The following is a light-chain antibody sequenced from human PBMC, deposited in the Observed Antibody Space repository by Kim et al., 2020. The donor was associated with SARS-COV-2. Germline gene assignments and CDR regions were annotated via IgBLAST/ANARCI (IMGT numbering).Light chain of an antibody. Sequence: LSPGERATLSCRASQSVSSNYLAWYQQKRGQAPRLLIYGASSRATGIPDRFSGSGSVTDFTLTISRLEPEDFAVYYCQHYSASHPFGPGTKVDIK. J-gene: IGKJ3*01. CDR3: QHYSASHP. CDR1: QSVSSNY. CDR2: GAS. V-gene: IGKV3-20*01.